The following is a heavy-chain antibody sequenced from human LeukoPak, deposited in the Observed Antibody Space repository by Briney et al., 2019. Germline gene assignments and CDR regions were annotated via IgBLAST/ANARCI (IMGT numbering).Heavy chain of an antibody. CDR3: AKSSNTYYYDSSGSN. Sequence: GGSLRLSCAASGFTFNTYIMAWVRQAPGKGLEWVSSITSSSFSIYYADSVKGRFTISRDNAKNSLYLQMNSLRAEDTAVYYCAKSSNTYYYDSSGSNWGQGTLVTVSS. J-gene: IGHJ4*02. V-gene: IGHV3-21*01. D-gene: IGHD3-22*01. CDR1: GFTFNTYI. CDR2: ITSSSFSI.